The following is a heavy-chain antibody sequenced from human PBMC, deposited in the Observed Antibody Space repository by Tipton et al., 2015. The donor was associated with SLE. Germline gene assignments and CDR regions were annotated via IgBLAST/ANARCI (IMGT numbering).Heavy chain of an antibody. CDR2: ISGSGGST. D-gene: IGHD1-26*01. CDR3: ARSGGSQGYYYYYMDV. CDR1: GFTLSNYA. Sequence: SLRLSCAASGFTLSNYAMSWVRRAPGKGLEWVSAISGSGGSTYYADSVKGRFTVSRDNSKNTLYLQMNSLRAEDTAVYYCARSGGSQGYYYYYMDVWGKGTTVTVSS. V-gene: IGHV3-23*01. J-gene: IGHJ6*03.